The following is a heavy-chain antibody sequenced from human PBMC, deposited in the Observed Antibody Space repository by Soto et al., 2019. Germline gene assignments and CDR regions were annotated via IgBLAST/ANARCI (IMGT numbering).Heavy chain of an antibody. J-gene: IGHJ6*02. CDR1: GGPISSSSYY. V-gene: IGHV4-39*01. Sequence: PSETLSLTCTVSGGPISSSSYYWGWIRQPPGKGLEWIGSIYYSGSTYYNPSLKSRVTISVDTSKNQFSLKLSSVTAADTAVYYCARLPGYDFWSGYYDYYYGMDVWGQGTTVTVSS. CDR3: ARLPGYDFWSGYYDYYYGMDV. D-gene: IGHD3-3*01. CDR2: IYYSGST.